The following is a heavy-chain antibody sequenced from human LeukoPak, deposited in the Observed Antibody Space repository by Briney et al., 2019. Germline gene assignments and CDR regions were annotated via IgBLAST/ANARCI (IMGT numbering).Heavy chain of an antibody. CDR2: IYHSGST. J-gene: IGHJ5*02. D-gene: IGHD2-2*01. CDR1: GGSISSGGYY. V-gene: IGHV4-30-2*01. Sequence: SQTLSLTCTVSGGSISSGGYYWSWIRQPPGKGLEWIGYIYHSGSTYYNPSLKSRVTISVDRSKNQFSLKLSSVTAADTAVYYCARGGVGYCSSTSCPRTHNWFDPWGQGTLVTVSS. CDR3: ARGGVGYCSSTSCPRTHNWFDP.